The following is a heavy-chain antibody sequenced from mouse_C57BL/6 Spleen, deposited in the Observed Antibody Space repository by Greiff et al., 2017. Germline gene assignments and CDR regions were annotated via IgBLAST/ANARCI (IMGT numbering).Heavy chain of an antibody. CDR1: GYTFTSYW. V-gene: IGHV1-52*01. J-gene: IGHJ2*01. CDR3: AREAEYYGSSWGY. Sequence: VQLQQPGAELVRPGSSVKLSCKASGYTFTSYWMHWVKQRPIQGLAWIGNIDPSESETHYNQKFKDKATLTVDKSSSTAYMQLSSLTSEDSAVYYCAREAEYYGSSWGYWGQGTTLTVSS. D-gene: IGHD1-1*01. CDR2: IDPSESET.